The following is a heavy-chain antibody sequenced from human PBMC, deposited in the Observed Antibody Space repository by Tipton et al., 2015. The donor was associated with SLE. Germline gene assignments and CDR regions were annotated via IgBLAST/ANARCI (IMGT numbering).Heavy chain of an antibody. Sequence: SLRLSCAASGFIFSDHYMDWVRQAPGKGLEWVGRTRNKVNSHTTEYAASVKGRFTISRDDSENSLYLQMNSLKTEDTAVYYCVASGYDHRHFDYWGQGILVTVSS. V-gene: IGHV3-72*01. CDR1: GFIFSDHY. CDR2: TRNKVNSHTT. J-gene: IGHJ4*02. D-gene: IGHD5-12*01. CDR3: VASGYDHRHFDY.